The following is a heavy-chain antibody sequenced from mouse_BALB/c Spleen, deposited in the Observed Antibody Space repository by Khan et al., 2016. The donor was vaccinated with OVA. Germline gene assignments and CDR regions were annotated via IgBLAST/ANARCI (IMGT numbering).Heavy chain of an antibody. Sequence: QVQLKQSGPGLVAPSQSLSITCTVSGFSLTNYGVNWVRQPPGKGLEWLGIIWAGGSTNYNSALMSRVSIRKDNAKSQVFLKMNRLQTDDTAMYYCARETAYYGNYEAMDYWGQGTSVTVSS. CDR1: GFSLTNYG. CDR3: ARETAYYGNYEAMDY. V-gene: IGHV2-9*02. J-gene: IGHJ4*01. D-gene: IGHD2-10*01. CDR2: IWAGGST.